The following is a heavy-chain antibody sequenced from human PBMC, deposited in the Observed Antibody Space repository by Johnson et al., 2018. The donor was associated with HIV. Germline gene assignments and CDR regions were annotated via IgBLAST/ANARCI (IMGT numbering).Heavy chain of an antibody. CDR3: ARLPSGYSRDGFNI. J-gene: IGHJ3*02. Sequence: QMQLVESGGGLVQPGGSLRLSCAASGFTFSSYDMHWVRQAPGKGLEWVAFVSYDESSKYYRDSVKGRFTISRDNSKNTLYLQMNSLRADDTAVYYCARLPSGYSRDGFNIWGQGTMVTVSS. D-gene: IGHD5-18*01. V-gene: IGHV3-30*03. CDR1: GFTFSSYD. CDR2: VSYDESSK.